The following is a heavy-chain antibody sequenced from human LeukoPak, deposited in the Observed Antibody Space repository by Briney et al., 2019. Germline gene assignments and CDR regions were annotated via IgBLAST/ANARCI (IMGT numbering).Heavy chain of an antibody. J-gene: IGHJ4*02. Sequence: PSETLSLTCAVYGGSFSGYYWSWIRQPPGKGLEWIGEINHSGSTDYNPSLKSRVTISVDTSKNQFSLKLSSVTAADTAVYYCARRRVRVAAAGTNYFDYWGQGTLVTVSS. V-gene: IGHV4-34*01. CDR1: GGSFSGYY. CDR2: INHSGST. CDR3: ARRRVRVAAAGTNYFDY. D-gene: IGHD6-13*01.